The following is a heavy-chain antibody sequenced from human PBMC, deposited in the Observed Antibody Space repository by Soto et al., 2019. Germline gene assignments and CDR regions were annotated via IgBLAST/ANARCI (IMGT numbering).Heavy chain of an antibody. V-gene: IGHV3-21*01. Sequence: GSLRLSCAASGFTFSSYSMNWVRQAPGKGLEWVSSISSSSSYIYYADSVKGRFTISRDNAKNSLYLQMNSLRAEDTAVYYCARAPPRSIAAAGSSWVYYGMDVWGQGTTVTVSS. D-gene: IGHD6-13*01. CDR2: ISSSSSYI. CDR3: ARAPPRSIAAAGSSWVYYGMDV. J-gene: IGHJ6*02. CDR1: GFTFSSYS.